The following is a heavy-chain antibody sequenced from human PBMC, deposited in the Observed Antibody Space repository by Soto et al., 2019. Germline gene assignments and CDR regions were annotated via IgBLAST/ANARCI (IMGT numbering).Heavy chain of an antibody. CDR3: ARDGIAARPGAYYYYYGMDV. J-gene: IGHJ6*02. V-gene: IGHV3-23*01. Sequence: GGSLRLSCAASGFTFSSYAMSWVRQAPGKGLEWVAAISGSGGSTYYADSVKGRFTISRDNAKNSLYLQMNSLRAEDTAVYYCARDGIAARPGAYYYYYGMDVWGQGTTVTVSS. D-gene: IGHD6-6*01. CDR2: ISGSGGST. CDR1: GFTFSSYA.